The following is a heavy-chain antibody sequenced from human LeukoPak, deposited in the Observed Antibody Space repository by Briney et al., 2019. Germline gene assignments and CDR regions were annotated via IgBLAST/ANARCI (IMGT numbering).Heavy chain of an antibody. CDR2: ISYDGSNK. J-gene: IGHJ3*02. Sequence: PGGSLRLSCVASELTFRSYDMHWVRQAPGKGLEWVAVISYDGSNKDYADFVKGRFTISRDNSKNTLYLQMNSLRAEDTAVYYCAKEVRGDAFDIWGQGTMVTVSS. D-gene: IGHD3-16*01. CDR1: ELTFRSYD. CDR3: AKEVRGDAFDI. V-gene: IGHV3-30*18.